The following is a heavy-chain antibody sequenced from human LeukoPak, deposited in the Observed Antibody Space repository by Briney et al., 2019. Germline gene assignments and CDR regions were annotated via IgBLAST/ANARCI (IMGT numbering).Heavy chain of an antibody. V-gene: IGHV1-69*13. D-gene: IGHD6-13*01. Sequence: ASVKVSCKASGGTFSSYAISWVRQAPGQGLEWMGGIIPFVGTANLAQKFQGRVTITADESTSTAYTELSSLRSADTAVYYCARVAAAGTGIFVNFYYTMDIWGKGTTVTISS. CDR3: ARVAAAGTGIFVNFYYTMDI. CDR2: IIPFVGTA. J-gene: IGHJ6*03. CDR1: GGTFSSYA.